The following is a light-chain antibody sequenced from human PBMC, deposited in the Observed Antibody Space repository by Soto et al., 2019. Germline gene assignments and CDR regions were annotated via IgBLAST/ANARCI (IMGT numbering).Light chain of an antibody. CDR2: GNN. J-gene: IGLJ1*01. CDR1: SSNIGAGYD. CDR3: QSYDRSLSAPYV. V-gene: IGLV1-40*01. Sequence: QSVLTHPPSVSGAPGQRVTISCTGRSSNIGAGYDVHWYQHLPGTAPKLLIYGNNNRPSGVPDRFSGSKSGTSASLAITGLQAEDEAHYYCQSYDRSLSAPYVLRTGTKVTVL.